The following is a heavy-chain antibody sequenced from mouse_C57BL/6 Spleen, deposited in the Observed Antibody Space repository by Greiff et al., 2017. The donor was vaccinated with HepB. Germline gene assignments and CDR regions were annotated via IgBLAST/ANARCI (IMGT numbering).Heavy chain of an antibody. CDR1: GFTFSDYG. J-gene: IGHJ4*01. CDR3: ARHYYYGKNYAMDY. V-gene: IGHV5-17*01. Sequence: EVHLVESGGGLVKPGGSLKLSCAASGFTFSDYGMHWVRQAPEKGLEWVAYISSGSSTIYYADTVKGRFTISRDNAKNTLFLQMTSLRSEDTAMYYCARHYYYGKNYAMDYWGQGTSVTVSS. D-gene: IGHD1-1*01. CDR2: ISSGSSTI.